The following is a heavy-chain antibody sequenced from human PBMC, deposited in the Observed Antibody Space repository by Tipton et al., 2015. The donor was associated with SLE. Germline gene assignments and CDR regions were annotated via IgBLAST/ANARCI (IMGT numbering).Heavy chain of an antibody. CDR3: ATPYYYDTSGFPAFDI. D-gene: IGHD3-22*01. CDR1: GFPFRSYW. CDR2: INPDGSEK. Sequence: GSLRLSCAASGFPFRSYWMSWVRQAPGKGLEWVAHINPDGSEKYYVDSAKGRFTISRDDAKNSLYLHMNSLRVEDTAVYYCATPYYYDTSGFPAFDIWGQGTMVTVSS. V-gene: IGHV3-7*01. J-gene: IGHJ3*02.